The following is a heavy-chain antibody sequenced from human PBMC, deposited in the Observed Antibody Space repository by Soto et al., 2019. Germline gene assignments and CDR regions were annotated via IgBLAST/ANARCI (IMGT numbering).Heavy chain of an antibody. CDR2: ISYRVDT. J-gene: IGHJ4*02. CDR1: GGSISSGGYY. V-gene: IGHV4-30-4*01. Sequence: TSETLSLTCTVSGGSISSGGYYWSWIRQPPGKGLEWIGYISYRVDTYYSPSLKSRVTMSIDTSKNQFSLNVSSVTAADTAVYYCAKVAGVAYCGGDCYHFDYWGQGTLVTVSS. D-gene: IGHD2-21*02. CDR3: AKVAGVAYCGGDCYHFDY.